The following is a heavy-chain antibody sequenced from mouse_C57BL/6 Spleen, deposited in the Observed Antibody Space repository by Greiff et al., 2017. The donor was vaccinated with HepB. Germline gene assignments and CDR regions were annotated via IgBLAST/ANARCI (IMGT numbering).Heavy chain of an antibody. D-gene: IGHD1-1*01. CDR1: GYTFTSYG. J-gene: IGHJ3*01. V-gene: IGHV1-81*01. Sequence: QVQLQQSGAELARPGASVKLSCKASGYTFTSYGISWVKQRTGQGLEWIGEIYPRSGNTYYNEKFKGKATLTADKSSSTAYMELRSLTSEDSAVYFCALYYGSHQAWFAYWGQGTLVTVSA. CDR3: ALYYGSHQAWFAY. CDR2: IYPRSGNT.